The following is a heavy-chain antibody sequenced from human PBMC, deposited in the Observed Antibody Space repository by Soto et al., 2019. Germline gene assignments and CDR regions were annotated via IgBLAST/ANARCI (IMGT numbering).Heavy chain of an antibody. Sequence: EVQLVESGGGLVQPGGSLRLSCAASGFTFSSYDMHWVRQATGKGLEWVSAIGTAGDTYYPGSVKGRFTISRENAKNSLYLQTNSLRAGDTAVYYCARGVGPGGAFDIWGQGTMVTVSS. CDR3: ARGVGPGGAFDI. D-gene: IGHD3-10*01. CDR1: GFTFSSYD. V-gene: IGHV3-13*01. J-gene: IGHJ3*02. CDR2: IGTAGDT.